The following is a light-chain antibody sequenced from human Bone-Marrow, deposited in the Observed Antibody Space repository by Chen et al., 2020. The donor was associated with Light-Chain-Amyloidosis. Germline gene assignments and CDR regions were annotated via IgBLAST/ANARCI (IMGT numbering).Light chain of an antibody. CDR3: HQYGITPHT. V-gene: IGKV3-20*01. CDR2: GAS. J-gene: IGKJ2*01. Sequence: DTVLTQSPGILSLAPGERATLSCRASESLSDDYLAWFQHKPGQAPRLIIYGASDRATGIPDRFTGSWSGADFRLTITSLEPEDFAVYYCHQYGITPHTFGQGTKLQL. CDR1: ESLSDDY.